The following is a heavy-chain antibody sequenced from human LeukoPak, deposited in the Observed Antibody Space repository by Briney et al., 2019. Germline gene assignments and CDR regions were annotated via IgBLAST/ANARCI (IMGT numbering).Heavy chain of an antibody. Sequence: SVKVSCKAFGGTFSSYAISWVRQAPGQGLEWMGGIIPIFGTANYAQKFQGRVTITADESTSTAYMELSSLRSEDTAVYYCARDPIVVVEGGDDYWGQGTLVTVSS. V-gene: IGHV1-69*01. CDR2: IIPIFGTA. J-gene: IGHJ4*02. D-gene: IGHD2-15*01. CDR3: ARDPIVVVEGGDDY. CDR1: GGTFSSYA.